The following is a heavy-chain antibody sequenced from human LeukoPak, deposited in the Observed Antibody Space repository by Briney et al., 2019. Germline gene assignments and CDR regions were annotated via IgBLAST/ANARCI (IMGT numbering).Heavy chain of an antibody. J-gene: IGHJ4*02. CDR3: ARSYSSGPFDL. D-gene: IGHD6-19*01. CDR1: GDSISSYY. V-gene: IGHV4-59*01. Sequence: PSETLPLTCTVSGDSISSYYWNWIRQPPGKGLEWIGYIYYSGSTKYNASLKSRVTISLDTSNNQFSLKLRSMTAADTAVYYCARSYSSGPFDLWGQGTLVIASS. CDR2: IYYSGST.